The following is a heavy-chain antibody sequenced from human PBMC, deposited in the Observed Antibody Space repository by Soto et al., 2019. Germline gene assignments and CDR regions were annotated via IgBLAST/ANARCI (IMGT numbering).Heavy chain of an antibody. CDR3: AKDHPGIVVVPAAKGWFDP. CDR1: GFTFSSYA. Sequence: GGSLRLSCAASGFTFSSYAMSWVRQAPGKGLEWVSAISGSGGSKYYADSVKGRFTISRDNSKNTLYLQMNSLRAEDTAVYYCAKDHPGIVVVPAAKGWFDPWGQGTLVTVSS. J-gene: IGHJ5*02. V-gene: IGHV3-23*01. CDR2: ISGSGGSK. D-gene: IGHD2-2*01.